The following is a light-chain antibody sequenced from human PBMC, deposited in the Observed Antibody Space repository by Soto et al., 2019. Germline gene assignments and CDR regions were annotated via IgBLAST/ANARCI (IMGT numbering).Light chain of an antibody. J-gene: IGLJ1*01. CDR1: SSDVGGYNY. CDR3: RSYRYRSTYV. Sequence: QSALTQPASVSGSPGQSITISCTGTSSDVGGYNYVSWYQQHPGKAPKLMISEVSNRPSGVSNRFSGSKSGNTASLTISGLQAEDEADYYCRSYRYRSTYVFGTGTKVTVL. V-gene: IGLV2-14*01. CDR2: EVS.